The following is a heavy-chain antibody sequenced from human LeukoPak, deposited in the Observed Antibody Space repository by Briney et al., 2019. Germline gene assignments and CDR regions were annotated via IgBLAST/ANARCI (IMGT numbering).Heavy chain of an antibody. Sequence: GGSLRLSCAASGFTVSLYYMTWVRQAPGKGLEWVSVIYSGGPTYYADSVKGRFTISRDNSKNTVYLQMNSLRAEDTAVYYCARVDDLDAFDIWGQGTMVTVSS. CDR3: ARVDDLDAFDI. V-gene: IGHV3-53*05. CDR1: GFTVSLYY. J-gene: IGHJ3*02. CDR2: IYSGGPT. D-gene: IGHD2-2*03.